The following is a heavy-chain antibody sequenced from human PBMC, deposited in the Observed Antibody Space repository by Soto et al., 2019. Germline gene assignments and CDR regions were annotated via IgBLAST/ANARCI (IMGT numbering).Heavy chain of an antibody. J-gene: IGHJ1*01. Sequence: QVQLVQSGAEVKKPGSSVKVSCKASGGTFSSYTISWVRQAPGQGLEWMGRIIPILGIANYAQKFQGRVTITAEKCTSTAYMGLSSLRSDDTAVYYCARDYDDYCDSSGYYYGWGQGTLVTVSS. CDR1: GGTFSSYT. V-gene: IGHV1-69*08. CDR2: IIPILGIA. D-gene: IGHD3-22*01. CDR3: ARDYDDYCDSSGYYYG.